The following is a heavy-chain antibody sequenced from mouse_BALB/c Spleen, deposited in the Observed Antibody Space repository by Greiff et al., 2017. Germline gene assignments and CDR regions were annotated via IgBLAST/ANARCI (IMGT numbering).Heavy chain of an antibody. J-gene: IGHJ2*01. CDR2: ISSGSSTI. V-gene: IGHV5-17*02. CDR3: ARAFYNSSLFDY. D-gene: IGHD2-5*01. CDR1: GFTFSSFG. Sequence: EVKLMESGGGLVQPGGSLKLSCAASGFTFSSFGMHWVRQAPEKGLEWVAYISSGSSTIYYADTVKGRFTISRDNPKNTLFLQMTSLRSEDTAMYYCARAFYNSSLFDYWGQGTTLTVSS.